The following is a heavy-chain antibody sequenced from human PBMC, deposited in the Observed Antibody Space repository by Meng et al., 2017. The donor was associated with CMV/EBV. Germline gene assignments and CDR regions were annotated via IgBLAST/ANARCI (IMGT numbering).Heavy chain of an antibody. D-gene: IGHD2-2*01. Sequence: GGSLRLSCAASGFTFSSYEMNWVRQAPGKGLEWVSYISSSGSTIYYADSVKGRFTISRGNAKNSLYLQMNSLRAEDTAVYYCARDLLGYCSSTSCPPYWGQGTLVTVSS. CDR1: GFTFSSYE. V-gene: IGHV3-48*03. J-gene: IGHJ4*02. CDR3: ARDLLGYCSSTSCPPY. CDR2: ISSSGSTI.